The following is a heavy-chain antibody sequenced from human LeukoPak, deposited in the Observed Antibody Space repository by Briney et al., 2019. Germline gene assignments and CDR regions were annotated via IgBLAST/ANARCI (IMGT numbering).Heavy chain of an antibody. J-gene: IGHJ4*02. D-gene: IGHD6-19*01. V-gene: IGHV3-74*01. Sequence: GGSLRLSCAASGFTFSDYWMHWVRHAPGKGLGWVSRIKTDGRSANYADSVKGRFTISRDNAKNTLYPQMNSLRAEDTAVYYCARGRIGGWTDYWGQGTLVTVSS. CDR3: ARGRIGGWTDY. CDR2: IKTDGRSA. CDR1: GFTFSDYW.